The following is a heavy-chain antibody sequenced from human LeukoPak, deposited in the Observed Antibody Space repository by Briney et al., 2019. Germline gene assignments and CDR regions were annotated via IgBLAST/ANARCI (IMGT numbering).Heavy chain of an antibody. CDR3: AKEGGGPRWLDP. D-gene: IGHD6-25*01. J-gene: IGHJ5*02. Sequence: SETLSLTCSVSGGSVSSYYWSWIRQPAGKGLEWIGRISASGSSNYNPSLRSRVIMSVDTPKNQFSLNLSSVTAADTAVYYCAKEGGGPRWLDPWGQGTLVTVSS. CDR1: GGSVSSYY. CDR2: ISASGSS. V-gene: IGHV4-4*07.